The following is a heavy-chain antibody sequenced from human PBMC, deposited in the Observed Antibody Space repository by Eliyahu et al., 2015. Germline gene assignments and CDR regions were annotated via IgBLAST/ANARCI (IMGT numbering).Heavy chain of an antibody. D-gene: IGHD6-13*01. CDR1: GFSLSTSGVT. CDR2: IYWNDDK. J-gene: IGHJ5*02. V-gene: IGHV2-5*01. CDR3: AHNSIAAAGTGWFDP. Sequence: QITLKESGPTLVKPTQTLTLTCTFSGFSLSTSGVTVGWIRXPPGKALEWLALIYWNDDKRYSPSLKSRLTITKDTSKNQVVLTMTNVDPVDTATYYCAHNSIAAAGTGWFDPWGQGTLVTVSS.